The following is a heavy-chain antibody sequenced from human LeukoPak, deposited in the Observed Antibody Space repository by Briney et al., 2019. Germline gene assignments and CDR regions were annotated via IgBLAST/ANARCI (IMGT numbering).Heavy chain of an antibody. J-gene: IGHJ4*02. D-gene: IGHD3-3*01. V-gene: IGHV3-23*01. Sequence: GGSLRLSCAASGFTFTNYAMSWVRQAPGEGLEWVSAISASAGTTAYADSVKGRFTISRDNAKNTLYLQMSSLRAEDTAVYYCARTTIFGVVQGLDYWGQGTLVTVSS. CDR2: ISASAGTT. CDR1: GFTFTNYA. CDR3: ARTTIFGVVQGLDY.